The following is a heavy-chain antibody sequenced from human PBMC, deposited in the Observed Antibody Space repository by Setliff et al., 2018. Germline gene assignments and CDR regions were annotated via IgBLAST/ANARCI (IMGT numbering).Heavy chain of an antibody. V-gene: IGHV4-61*02. CDR2: IYTSGST. CDR1: GGSISSGSYY. J-gene: IGHJ4*02. Sequence: PSETLSLTCTVSGGSISSGSYYWSWIRQPAGKGLEWIGRIYTSGSTNYNPSLKSRVTISVDTSKNQFSLKLSSVTAADTAVYYCARSGWLREYYFDYWGQGTLVTVSS. D-gene: IGHD5-12*01. CDR3: ARSGWLREYYFDY.